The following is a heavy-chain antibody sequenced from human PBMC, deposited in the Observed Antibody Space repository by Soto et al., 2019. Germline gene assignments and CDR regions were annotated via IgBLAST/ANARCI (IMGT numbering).Heavy chain of an antibody. V-gene: IGHV4-39*01. CDR3: ARHQLVSGAFDI. CDR1: GGSISSSSYY. D-gene: IGHD6-13*01. J-gene: IGHJ3*02. Sequence: SETLSLTCTVSGGSISSSSYYWGWIRQPPGKGLEWIGGIYYSGSTYYNPSLKSRVTISVDTSKNQFSLKLSSVTAADTAVYYCARHQLVSGAFDIWGQGTMVTVSS. CDR2: IYYSGST.